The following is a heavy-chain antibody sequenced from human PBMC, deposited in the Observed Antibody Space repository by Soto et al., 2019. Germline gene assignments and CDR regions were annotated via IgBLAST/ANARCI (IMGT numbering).Heavy chain of an antibody. V-gene: IGHV4-59*01. CDR2: MYYSGRT. CDR1: GGSISSDY. D-gene: IGHD2-15*01. CDR3: ARQRTPYCSGGSCYGWFDP. J-gene: IGHJ5*02. Sequence: SETLSLTCTVSGGSISSDYWSWIRQPPGKGLEWIGYMYYSGRTNYNPSLKSRVTISVDTSKNQFSLKLSSVTAADTAVYYCARQRTPYCSGGSCYGWFDPWGQGTLVTVSS.